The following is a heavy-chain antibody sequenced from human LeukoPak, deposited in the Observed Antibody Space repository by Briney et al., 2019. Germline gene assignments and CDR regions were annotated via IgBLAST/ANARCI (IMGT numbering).Heavy chain of an antibody. J-gene: IGHJ4*02. CDR2: IDSGGNT. CDR3: AKGEGTKGHYYFEY. Sequence: GGSLRLSCAASDFSVSTNYMTWVRQAPGKGLEWVSVIDSGGNTYYADSVKGRLTVSRDSSKNTLYLQMNSLRTEDTAVYYCAKGEGTKGHYYFEYWGQGTLVTVSS. D-gene: IGHD2-8*01. V-gene: IGHV3-53*01. CDR1: DFSVSTNY.